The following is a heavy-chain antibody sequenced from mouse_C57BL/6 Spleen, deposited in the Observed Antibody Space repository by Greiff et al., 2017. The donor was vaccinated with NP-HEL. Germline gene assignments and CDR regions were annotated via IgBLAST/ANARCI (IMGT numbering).Heavy chain of an antibody. V-gene: IGHV5-9*01. CDR3: ARRVTTKGDYFDY. J-gene: IGHJ2*01. D-gene: IGHD2-2*01. CDR1: GFTFSSYT. CDR2: ISGGGGNT. Sequence: EVHLVESGGGLVKPGGSLKLSCAASGFTFSSYTMSWVRQTPEKRLEWVATISGGGGNTYYPDSVKGRFTISRDNAKNTLYLQMSSLRSEDTALYYCARRVTTKGDYFDYWGQGTTLTVSS.